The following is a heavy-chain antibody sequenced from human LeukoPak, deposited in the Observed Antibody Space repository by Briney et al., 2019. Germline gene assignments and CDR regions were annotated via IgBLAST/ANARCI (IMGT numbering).Heavy chain of an antibody. CDR1: GGSFSGYY. D-gene: IGHD2-15*01. CDR3: ARAQTLYRSGGSCYPYYFDY. V-gene: IGHV4-34*01. CDR2: INHSGST. Sequence: SETLSLTCAVYGGSFSGYYWSWIRQPPGKGLEWIGEINHSGSTNYNPSLKSRVTISVDTSKNQFSLKLSSVTAADTAVYYCARAQTLYRSGGSCYPYYFDYWGQGTLVTVSS. J-gene: IGHJ4*02.